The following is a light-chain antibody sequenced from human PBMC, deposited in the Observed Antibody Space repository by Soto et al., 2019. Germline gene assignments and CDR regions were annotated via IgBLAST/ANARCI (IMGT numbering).Light chain of an antibody. V-gene: IGKV1-5*03. Sequence: DIQMTQSPSNLSASVGDRVTITCRASQSISSWLAWCQQKPGKAPKPLIYQASNLESGVPSRFSGSGSGTEFTLTISSLQPDDLATYYCQQYSSYPATFGGGTKVELK. CDR1: QSISSW. J-gene: IGKJ4*01. CDR3: QQYSSYPAT. CDR2: QAS.